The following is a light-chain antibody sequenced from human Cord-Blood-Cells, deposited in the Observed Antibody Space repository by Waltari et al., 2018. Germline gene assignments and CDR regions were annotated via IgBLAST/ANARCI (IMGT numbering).Light chain of an antibody. Sequence: QSALTQPASVSGSPGQSITISCTGTSSDVGGYKYVSWYQQHPGKAPNLMIYEVSNRPSWVSNRFSSAKSGNTASLTISGLQAEDEADYYCSSYTSSSTLYVFGTGTKVTVL. V-gene: IGLV2-14*01. J-gene: IGLJ1*01. CDR1: SSDVGGYKY. CDR3: SSYTSSSTLYV. CDR2: EVS.